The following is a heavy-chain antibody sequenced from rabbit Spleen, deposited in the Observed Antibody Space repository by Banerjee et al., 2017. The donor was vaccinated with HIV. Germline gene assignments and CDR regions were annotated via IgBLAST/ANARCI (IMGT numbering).Heavy chain of an antibody. CDR1: GFTISSYW. V-gene: IGHV1S7*01. CDR3: ARDGAGGSYFAL. D-gene: IGHD8-1*01. J-gene: IGHJ3*01. CDR2: IDPVFGIT. Sequence: QLEESGGRLVQPGGSLTLSCKGSGFTISSYWMNWVRQAPGKGLEWIGYIDPVFGITYYANWVNGRFSISRENAQNTVFLQMTSLTAADTATYFCARDGAGGSYFALWGQGTLVTVS.